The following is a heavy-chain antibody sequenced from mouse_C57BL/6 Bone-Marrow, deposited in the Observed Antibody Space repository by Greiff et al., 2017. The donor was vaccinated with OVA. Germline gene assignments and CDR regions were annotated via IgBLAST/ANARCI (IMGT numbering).Heavy chain of an antibody. Sequence: QVQLQQPGAELVRPGSSVKLSCKASGYTFTSYWMHWVKQRPIQGLEWIGNIDPSDSETHYNQKFKDKATLTVDKSSSTAYMQLSSLTSEDSAVYFCAREDYYGRGAWFAYWGQGTLVTVSA. V-gene: IGHV1-52*01. CDR2: IDPSDSET. CDR1: GYTFTSYW. J-gene: IGHJ3*01. D-gene: IGHD1-1*01. CDR3: AREDYYGRGAWFAY.